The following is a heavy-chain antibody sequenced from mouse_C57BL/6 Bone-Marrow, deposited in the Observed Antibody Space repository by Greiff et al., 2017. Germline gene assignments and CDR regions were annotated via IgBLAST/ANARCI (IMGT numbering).Heavy chain of an antibody. Sequence: VQLKESGGGLVKPGGSLKLSCAASGFTFSDYGMHWVRQAPEKGLEWVAYISSGSSTIYYADTVKGRFTISRDNAKNTLFLQMTSLRSEDTAMYYCARGRGTLFDYWGQGTTLTVSS. CDR2: ISSGSSTI. V-gene: IGHV5-17*01. CDR3: ARGRGTLFDY. J-gene: IGHJ2*01. D-gene: IGHD1-1*01. CDR1: GFTFSDYG.